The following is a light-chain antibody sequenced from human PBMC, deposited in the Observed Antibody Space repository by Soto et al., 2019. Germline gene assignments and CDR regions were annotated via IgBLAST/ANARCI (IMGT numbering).Light chain of an antibody. CDR3: QQSYSTPPS. V-gene: IGKV1-39*01. CDR2: AAS. CDR1: QSISSY. Sequence: DIQMTQSRSYLSASVGDRVTITCRASQSISSYLNWYQQKPGKAPKLLIYAASSLQSGVPSRFSGSGSGTDFTLTISSLQPEDFATYYCQQSYSTPPSFGQGTKQEIK. J-gene: IGKJ2*01.